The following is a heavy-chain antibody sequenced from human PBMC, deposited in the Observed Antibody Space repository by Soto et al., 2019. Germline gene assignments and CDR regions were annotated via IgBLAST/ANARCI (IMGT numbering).Heavy chain of an antibody. J-gene: IGHJ4*02. CDR3: ARGRRAGEKWGFDY. CDR1: GYTFTSYD. CDR2: MNPNSGNT. D-gene: IGHD3-16*01. Sequence: QVQLVQSGAEVKKPGDSVKVSCKASGYTFTSYDINWVRQATGQGLEWMGGMNPNSGNTGYAQKFQGRVTMTRNTSRSTAYMELSSLRSEDTAVYYCARGRRAGEKWGFDYWGQGTLVTVSS. V-gene: IGHV1-8*01.